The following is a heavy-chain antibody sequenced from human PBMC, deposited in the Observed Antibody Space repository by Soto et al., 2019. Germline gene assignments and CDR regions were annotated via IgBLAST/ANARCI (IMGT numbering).Heavy chain of an antibody. Sequence: EVQLVESGGGLVQPGGSLRLSCAVSGFTFSSYRMNWVRQAPGKGLEWISYISGSSRTVYYADSVKGRFTISRDNAKNSLYLQLTSLRDEDKAVYYCARVVVGGAFDIWGQGTMVTVSS. CDR1: GFTFSSYR. CDR3: ARVVVGGAFDI. CDR2: ISGSSRTV. V-gene: IGHV3-48*02. J-gene: IGHJ3*02. D-gene: IGHD3-22*01.